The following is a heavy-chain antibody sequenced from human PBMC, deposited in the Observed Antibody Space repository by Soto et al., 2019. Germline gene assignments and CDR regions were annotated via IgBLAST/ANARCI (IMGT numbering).Heavy chain of an antibody. J-gene: IGHJ5*02. CDR1: GYTFTSYY. D-gene: IGHD2-15*01. CDR3: ARDSGLGYCSGGSCYNWFDP. CDR2: INPSGGST. V-gene: IGHV1-46*03. Sequence: QVQLVQSGAEVKKPGASVKVSCKASGYTFTSYYMHWVRQAPGQGLEWMGIINPSGGSTSYAQKFKGRVTMTRDTSTSTVYMELSSLRSEDTAVYYCARDSGLGYCSGGSCYNWFDPWGQGTLVTVSS.